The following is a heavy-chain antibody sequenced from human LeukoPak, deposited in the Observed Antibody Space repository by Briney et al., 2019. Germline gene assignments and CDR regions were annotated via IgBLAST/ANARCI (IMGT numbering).Heavy chain of an antibody. CDR2: IYYSGST. CDR3: ARANSYGPPYYFDY. D-gene: IGHD5-18*01. Sequence: SETLSLTCTVSGGSISSGGYYWSWIRQHPGKGLEWIGYIYYSGSTYYNPSLKSRVTISVDTSKNQFSLKLSSVTAADTAVYYCARANSYGPPYYFDYWGQGTLVTVSS. J-gene: IGHJ4*02. V-gene: IGHV4-31*03. CDR1: GGSISSGGYY.